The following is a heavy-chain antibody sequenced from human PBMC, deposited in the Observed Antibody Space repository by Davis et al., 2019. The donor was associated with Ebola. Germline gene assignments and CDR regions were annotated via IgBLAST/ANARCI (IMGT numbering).Heavy chain of an antibody. D-gene: IGHD6-19*01. CDR3: ARIPGLQWLVPGRWFDP. J-gene: IGHJ5*02. V-gene: IGHV1-18*01. CDR1: GYTFSSFA. CDR2: ISGYDGNT. Sequence: AASVKVSCKASGYTFSSFAITWVRETPGQGLEWMGWISGYDGNTNYAQKLQGRVTMTTDTSTSTAYMELRSLRSDDTAVYYCARIPGLQWLVPGRWFDPWGQGTLVTVSS.